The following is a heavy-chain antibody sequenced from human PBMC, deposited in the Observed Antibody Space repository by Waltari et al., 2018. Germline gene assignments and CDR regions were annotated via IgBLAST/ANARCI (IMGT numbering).Heavy chain of an antibody. J-gene: IGHJ4*02. D-gene: IGHD4-17*01. Sequence: QVQLVQSGAEVKKPGSSVKVSCKASGGPFSSYAISRVRQAPGQGLEWLGRIIPSFGTANYAQKFQGRVTITADESTSTAYMELSSLRSEDTAVYYCAREGYGGTPFDYWGQGTLVTVSS. V-gene: IGHV1-69*15. CDR2: IIPSFGTA. CDR3: AREGYGGTPFDY. CDR1: GGPFSSYA.